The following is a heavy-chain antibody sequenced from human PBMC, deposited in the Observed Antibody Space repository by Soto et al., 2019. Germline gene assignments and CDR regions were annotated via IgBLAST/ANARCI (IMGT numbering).Heavy chain of an antibody. Sequence: KPXGSLRLSCAASGFTFSDYYMTWLRQAPGKGPECISYISFGSSFTNYADSVEGRFTISRDNAKNTLYLQMNSLRVEDTAVYYCARGLSRRILNYLDHWGQGVLVTVSS. V-gene: IGHV3-11*06. CDR3: ARGLSRRILNYLDH. D-gene: IGHD2-15*01. CDR1: GFTFSDYY. J-gene: IGHJ5*02. CDR2: ISFGSSFT.